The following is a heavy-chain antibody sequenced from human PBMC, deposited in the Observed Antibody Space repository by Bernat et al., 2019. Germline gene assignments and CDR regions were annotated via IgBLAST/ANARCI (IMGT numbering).Heavy chain of an antibody. J-gene: IGHJ3*02. Sequence: QVQLVQSGAEVKKPGASVKVSCKASGYTFTGYYMHWVRQAPGQGLEWMGWINPNSGGKNYAQKFQGWVTMTRDTSISTAYMELSRLRSDDTAVYYCARAPVEGYEVAFDIWGQGTMVTVSS. CDR2: INPNSGGK. V-gene: IGHV1-2*04. D-gene: IGHD5-12*01. CDR1: GYTFTGYY. CDR3: ARAPVEGYEVAFDI.